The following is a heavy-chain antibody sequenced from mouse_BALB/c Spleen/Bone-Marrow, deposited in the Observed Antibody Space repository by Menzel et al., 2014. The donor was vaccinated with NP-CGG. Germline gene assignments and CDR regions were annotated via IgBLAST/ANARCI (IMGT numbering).Heavy chain of an antibody. CDR2: FSSGDNYT. Sequence: EVQGVESGGGLVKPGGSPKLSCAASGFAFSSYDMSWVRQTPEKRLEWVATFSSGDNYTYYPDSVKGRFTLSRDNARNTLYLQMTSLRSEDTAFYYCARQGAGTGYFDYWGQGTTLTVSS. CDR3: ARQGAGTGYFDY. J-gene: IGHJ2*01. D-gene: IGHD4-1*01. CDR1: GFAFSSYD. V-gene: IGHV5-9*02.